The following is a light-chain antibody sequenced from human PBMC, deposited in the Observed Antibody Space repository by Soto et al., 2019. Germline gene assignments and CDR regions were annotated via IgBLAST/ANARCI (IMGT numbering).Light chain of an antibody. CDR2: KAS. J-gene: IGKJ5*01. CDR1: QSISDW. Sequence: DIQMTQSPSTLSASVGDRVTITCRASQSISDWLAWYQQKPGKAPKLLIYKASGLESGVPSRFSGSASGTEFTLTTTSLQPDDFTTYYCQQYNTYPITVGRGTRLEIK. V-gene: IGKV1-5*03. CDR3: QQYNTYPIT.